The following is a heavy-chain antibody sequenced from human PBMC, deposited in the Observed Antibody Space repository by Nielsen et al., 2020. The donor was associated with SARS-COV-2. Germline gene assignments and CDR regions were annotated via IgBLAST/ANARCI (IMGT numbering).Heavy chain of an antibody. J-gene: IGHJ4*02. Sequence: GESLKISCGASGFTFSSYAMTWVRQAPGKGLEWVSSIGTTGDKTFYADSVKGRFTISRDNSKNTLYLQLNSLRAEDTAVYYCARGRTYYYDSSGSYYFDYWGQGTLVTVSS. V-gene: IGHV3-23*01. CDR2: IGTTGDKT. CDR1: GFTFSSYA. CDR3: ARGRTYYYDSSGSYYFDY. D-gene: IGHD3-22*01.